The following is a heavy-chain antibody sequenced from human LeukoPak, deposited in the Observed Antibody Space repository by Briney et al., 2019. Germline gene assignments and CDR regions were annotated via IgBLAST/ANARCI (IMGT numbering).Heavy chain of an antibody. CDR1: GFTFSSYS. J-gene: IGHJ4*02. D-gene: IGHD3-10*01. Sequence: GGSLRLSCAASGFTFSSYSMNWVRQAPGKGLEWVSSISSSSSYIYYADSVKGRFTISRDNAKNSLYLQMNSLRAEDTAVYYCTRLSYYYGSGSYSTRYRSPIDWGQGTLVTVSS. CDR3: TRLSYYYGSGSYSTRYRSPID. V-gene: IGHV3-21*01. CDR2: ISSSSSYI.